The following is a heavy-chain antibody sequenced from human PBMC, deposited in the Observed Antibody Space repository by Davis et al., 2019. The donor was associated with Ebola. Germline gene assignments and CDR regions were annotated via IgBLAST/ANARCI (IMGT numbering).Heavy chain of an antibody. V-gene: IGHV3-33*01. D-gene: IGHD5-12*01. CDR1: GFSFTPYG. J-gene: IGHJ4*02. CDR2: IWPDGSQK. CDR3: VRDGPHYDLDY. Sequence: GESLKISCAASGFSFTPYGMNWVRQAPGKGLEWVAYIWPDGSQKSDADSVRGRLTISRDNAKNTVYMELKNLGGEDTAVYYCVRDGPHYDLDYWGRGTLVTVSS.